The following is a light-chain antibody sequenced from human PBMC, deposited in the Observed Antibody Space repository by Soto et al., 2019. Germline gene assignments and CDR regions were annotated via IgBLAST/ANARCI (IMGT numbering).Light chain of an antibody. CDR2: EVS. CDR1: SSDVGGYNS. V-gene: IGLV2-14*01. Sequence: QSALTQPASVSGSPGQSITISCTGTSSDVGGYNSVSWYQQHPCKAPNLMIYEVSNRPSGVSNRFSGSNSGNTSSLTISGLQADDAADYYCRSYTSSSTLVFGTGTKLTVL. CDR3: RSYTSSSTLV. J-gene: IGLJ1*01.